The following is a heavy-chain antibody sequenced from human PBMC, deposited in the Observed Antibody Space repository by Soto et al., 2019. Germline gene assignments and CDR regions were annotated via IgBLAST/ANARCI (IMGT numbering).Heavy chain of an antibody. CDR2: INHSGST. J-gene: IGHJ5*02. V-gene: IGHV4-34*01. Sequence: SETLSLTCAVYGGSFSGYYLSWIRQPPGKGLEWIGEINHSGSTNYNPSLKSRVTIAVDTSKNQFSLKLSSVTAADTAVYYCARAWFGEPGWFDPWGQGTLVTVSS. D-gene: IGHD3-10*01. CDR1: GGSFSGYY. CDR3: ARAWFGEPGWFDP.